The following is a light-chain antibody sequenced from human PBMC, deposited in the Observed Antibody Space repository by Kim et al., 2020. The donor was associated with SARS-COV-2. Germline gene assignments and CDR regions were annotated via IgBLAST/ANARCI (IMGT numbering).Light chain of an antibody. V-gene: IGKV3-11*01. CDR3: QHRANWPQT. J-gene: IGKJ2*01. CDR2: NAS. CDR1: QSISDY. Sequence: SLSQGERATLSCRASQSISDYLGWYQQRVGQAPRLLIYNASHRATGIPARFSGSGSGTDFTLTISGLEPEDSAIYYCQHRANWPQTFGQGTKLEI.